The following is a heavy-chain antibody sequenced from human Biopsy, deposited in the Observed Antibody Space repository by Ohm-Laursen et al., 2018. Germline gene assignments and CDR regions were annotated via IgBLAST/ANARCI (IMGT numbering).Heavy chain of an antibody. D-gene: IGHD1-14*01. V-gene: IGHV3-21*06. CDR2: ISRSVSHI. J-gene: IGHJ5*02. CDR3: ARGRTHLLPDHDWFDP. Sequence: SLRLSCAASGFSLRNFTINWVRQDPGKGLEWVSSISRSVSHILYAETLKGRFTSSRDNAKNSVYLQMNSLRVEDTGVYYCARGRTHLLPDHDWFDPWGQGTLVTVSS. CDR1: GFSLRNFT.